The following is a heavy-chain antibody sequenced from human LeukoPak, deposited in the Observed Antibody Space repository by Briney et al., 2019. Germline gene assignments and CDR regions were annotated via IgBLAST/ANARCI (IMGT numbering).Heavy chain of an antibody. D-gene: IGHD6-13*01. CDR1: GFTVSSND. V-gene: IGHV3-53*01. Sequence: PGGSLRLSCAAYGFTVSSNDMSWVRQGPGKGLEWVSVIYSGGSTYYADSVKGRFTISRDNSKNTLYLQMNSLRAEDTTVYYCARDSRSGSRTAAAYSDYWGQGTLVIVSS. CDR3: ARDSRSGSRTAAAYSDY. CDR2: IYSGGST. J-gene: IGHJ4*02.